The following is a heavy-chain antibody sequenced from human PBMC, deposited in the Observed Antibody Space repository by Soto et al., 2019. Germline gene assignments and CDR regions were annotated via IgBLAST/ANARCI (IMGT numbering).Heavy chain of an antibody. CDR3: ARKALLRSYYAMDV. V-gene: IGHV3-23*01. J-gene: IGHJ6*02. Sequence: GGSLRLSCVASEFTFTTYAMNWVRQAPGKGLEWVSVISGSGGTTYYADSVKGRFTISRDNSKNTLYLQMNSLGAEDTAIYYCARKALLRSYYAMDVWGQGTTVTVSS. CDR2: ISGSGGTT. CDR1: EFTFTTYA. D-gene: IGHD2-15*01.